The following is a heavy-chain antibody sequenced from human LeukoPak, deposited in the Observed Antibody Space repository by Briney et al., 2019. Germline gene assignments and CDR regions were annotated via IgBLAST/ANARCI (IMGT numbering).Heavy chain of an antibody. J-gene: IGHJ6*03. CDR1: GFTVSSNY. CDR2: ISGSGGST. Sequence: GGSLRLSCAASGFTVSSNYMSWVRQAPGKGLEWVSTISGSGGSTYYAGSVKGRFTISRDNSKNTLYLQMNSLRAEDTAVYYCAKEGAYYYYYMDVWGKGTTVTVSS. V-gene: IGHV3-23*01. CDR3: AKEGAYYYYYMDV.